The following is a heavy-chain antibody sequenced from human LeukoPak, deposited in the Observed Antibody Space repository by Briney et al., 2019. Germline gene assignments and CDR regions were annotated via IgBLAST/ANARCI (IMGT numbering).Heavy chain of an antibody. CDR2: ITGSGEST. CDR3: AKRSGSSYGYFDY. CDR1: GFPFSSYA. D-gene: IGHD3-10*01. V-gene: IGHV3-23*01. Sequence: GGSLRLSCAASGFPFSSYAMSWVRQAPGKGLEWVSAITGSGESTDYADSVKGRFTISRDNSKNTLYLQMNSLRAEDTAVYYCAKRSGSSYGYFDYWGQGTLVTVSS. J-gene: IGHJ4*02.